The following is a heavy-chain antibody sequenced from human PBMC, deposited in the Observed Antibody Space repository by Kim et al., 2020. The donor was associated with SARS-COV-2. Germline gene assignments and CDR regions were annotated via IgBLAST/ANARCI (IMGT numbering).Heavy chain of an antibody. CDR2: ISYDGSNK. D-gene: IGHD2-15*01. CDR1: GFTFSSYA. CDR3: ARAPLRQYCSGGSCYVSGGAFDI. J-gene: IGHJ3*02. Sequence: GGSLRLSCAASGFTFSSYAMHWVRQAPGKGLEWVAIISYDGSNKYYADSVKGRFTISRDNSKNTLYLQMNSLRAEDTAVYYCARAPLRQYCSGGSCYVSGGAFDIWGQGTMVTVSS. V-gene: IGHV3-30-3*01.